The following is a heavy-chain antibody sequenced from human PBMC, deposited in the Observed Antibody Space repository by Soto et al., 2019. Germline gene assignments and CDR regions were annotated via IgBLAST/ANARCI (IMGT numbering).Heavy chain of an antibody. J-gene: IGHJ5*02. V-gene: IGHV3-48*02. CDR3: VIQVYPVVTPIDL. D-gene: IGHD2-21*02. CDR2: ISGNNANI. CDR1: GFTFSAYS. Sequence: EVQLVESGGGLVQPGGSLRRSCVASGFTFSAYSMNWVRQAPGKGPEWLSYISGNNANIYYAVSVRGRFTISRDNATSSLFLQMDCLRDEATAVYYCVIQVYPVVTPIDLWCQGILVTVSS.